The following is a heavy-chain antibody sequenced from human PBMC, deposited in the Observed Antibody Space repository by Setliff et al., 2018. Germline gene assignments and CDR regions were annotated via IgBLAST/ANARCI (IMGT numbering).Heavy chain of an antibody. CDR2: IYYSGST. Sequence: LTCRVSGGSISSGNYYWGLIRQPPGKGLEWVATIYYSGSTYSNPSLKSRLIISVDAPDNQFSVKLSSVTAADTAVYYCARHKSNGSGSYPSLYMDVWGKGIMVTAP. D-gene: IGHD3-10*01. CDR1: GGSISSGNYY. CDR3: ARHKSNGSGSYPSLYMDV. J-gene: IGHJ6*03. V-gene: IGHV4-39*01.